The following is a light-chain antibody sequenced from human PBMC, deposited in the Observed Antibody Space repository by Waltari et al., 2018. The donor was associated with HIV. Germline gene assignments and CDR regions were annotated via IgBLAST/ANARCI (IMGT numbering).Light chain of an antibody. CDR3: QQYFSVPWT. J-gene: IGKJ1*01. CDR1: RGVSYASKIKFY. Sequence: DIVMTQSPDSLIVSLGERATIDCRTSRGVSYASKIKFYLAWYQQKAGQPPKLLFHWASSRESGVPDRFTASGSATNFTLTIRSLRAEDVATYFCQQYFSVPWTFGQG. CDR2: WAS. V-gene: IGKV4-1*01.